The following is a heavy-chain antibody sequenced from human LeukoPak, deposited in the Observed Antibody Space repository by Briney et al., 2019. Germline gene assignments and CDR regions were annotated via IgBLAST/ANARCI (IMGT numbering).Heavy chain of an antibody. D-gene: IGHD3-22*01. V-gene: IGHV3-23*01. CDR3: ATRERYDSSGYYHFNFDY. J-gene: IGHJ4*02. CDR2: ISDSGDST. CDR1: GFTFSSYA. Sequence: GGSPRLSCAASGFTFSSYAMSWVRQAPGKGLEWVSAISDSGDSTYYADSVKGRFTISRDNSKNTLYLQMNSLRAEDTAVYYCATRERYDSSGYYHFNFDYWGQGTLVTVSS.